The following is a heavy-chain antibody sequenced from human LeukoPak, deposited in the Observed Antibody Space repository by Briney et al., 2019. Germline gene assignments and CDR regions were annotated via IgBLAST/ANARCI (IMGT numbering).Heavy chain of an antibody. V-gene: IGHV1-8*01. Sequence: ASVKVSCKASGYTFTSYDINWVRQATGQGLEWMGWMNPNSGNTGYAQKFQGRVTMTRNTSISTAYMELSSLRSGDTAVYYCARGAVGATWGDQLAYFDYWGQGTLVTVSS. CDR2: MNPNSGNT. J-gene: IGHJ4*02. CDR3: ARGAVGATWGDQLAYFDY. D-gene: IGHD1-26*01. CDR1: GYTFTSYD.